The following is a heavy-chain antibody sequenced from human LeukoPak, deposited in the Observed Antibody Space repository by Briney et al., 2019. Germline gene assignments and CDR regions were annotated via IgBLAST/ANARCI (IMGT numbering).Heavy chain of an antibody. V-gene: IGHV3-74*01. CDR3: ARDGGLLPDD. CDR1: GFPFSTYW. J-gene: IGHJ4*02. Sequence: GGSLRLSCAASGFPFSTYWMHWVRQPPGKGLVWVSRISPDGSSRSYADSVKGRFIISRDNAKNTLSLQMNSLTAEDTAVYYCARDGGLLPDDWGKGTLVTDSS. D-gene: IGHD2-21*02. CDR2: ISPDGSSR.